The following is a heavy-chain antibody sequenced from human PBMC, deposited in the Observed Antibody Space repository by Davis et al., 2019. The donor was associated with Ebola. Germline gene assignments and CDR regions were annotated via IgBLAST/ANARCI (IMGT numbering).Heavy chain of an antibody. D-gene: IGHD3-3*01. Sequence: GESLKISCAASGFTVSSNYMSWVRQAPGKGLEWVSVLYSGGSTYYAASVKGRFTISRDNSKNTLYLQMNSLRAEDTAVYYCARESSNEWYGMDVWGQGTTVTVSS. CDR3: ARESSNEWYGMDV. CDR1: GFTVSSNY. V-gene: IGHV3-53*01. CDR2: LYSGGST. J-gene: IGHJ6*02.